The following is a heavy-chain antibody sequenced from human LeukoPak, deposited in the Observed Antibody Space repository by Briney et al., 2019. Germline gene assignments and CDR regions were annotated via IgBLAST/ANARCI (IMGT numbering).Heavy chain of an antibody. CDR3: ARGKGIYCGGDCSALDY. Sequence: VGSLRLSCEASGFSFSSSATHWVRQAPGEGLGYVSAITTDGGSTYYANSVKGRFTISRDNSKNTLYLQMGSLRAEDMAVYYCARGKGIYCGGDCSALDYWGQGTLVTVSS. V-gene: IGHV3-64*01. CDR1: GFSFSSSA. D-gene: IGHD2-21*02. J-gene: IGHJ4*02. CDR2: ITTDGGST.